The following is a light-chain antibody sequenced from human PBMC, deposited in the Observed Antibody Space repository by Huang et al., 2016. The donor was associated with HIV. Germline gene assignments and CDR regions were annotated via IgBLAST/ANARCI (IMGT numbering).Light chain of an antibody. CDR3: QQLHSYPIT. Sequence: AVQLTQSPSSLSTSVGDSVIISCRASQDICTSLAWYKQKTGRAPKLLISGASTLHTGVPSRFSGDSAGTYFTLFISNLQPEDFATYYCQQLHSYPITFGQGTRLDIK. V-gene: IGKV1-13*02. CDR1: QDICTS. J-gene: IGKJ5*01. CDR2: GAS.